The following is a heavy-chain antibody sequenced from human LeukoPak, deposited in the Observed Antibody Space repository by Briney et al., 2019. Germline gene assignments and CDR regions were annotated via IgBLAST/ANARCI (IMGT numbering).Heavy chain of an antibody. CDR1: GYTFTGYY. J-gene: IGHJ3*02. CDR3: ARDGYDSSGYYPLGAFDI. D-gene: IGHD3-22*01. Sequence: ASVKVSCKASGYTFTGYYMHWVRQAPGQGLEWMGCINPNSGGTNYAQKFQGRVTMTRDTSISTAYMELSRLRSDDTAVYYCARDGYDSSGYYPLGAFDIWGQGTMVTVSS. V-gene: IGHV1-2*02. CDR2: INPNSGGT.